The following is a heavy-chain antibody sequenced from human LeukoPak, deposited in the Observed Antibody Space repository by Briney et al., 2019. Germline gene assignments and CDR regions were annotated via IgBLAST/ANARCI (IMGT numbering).Heavy chain of an antibody. CDR1: GGSFSAYY. D-gene: IGHD4-17*01. Sequence: NPSETLSLTCAVYGGSFSAYYWSWIRQPPGKGLEWIGEINHSGSTNYNPSLKSRVTISVDTSKNQFSLKLSSVTAADTAVYYCARDPYGDYDDGFDYWGQGTLVTVSS. CDR3: ARDPYGDYDDGFDY. V-gene: IGHV4-34*01. CDR2: INHSGST. J-gene: IGHJ4*02.